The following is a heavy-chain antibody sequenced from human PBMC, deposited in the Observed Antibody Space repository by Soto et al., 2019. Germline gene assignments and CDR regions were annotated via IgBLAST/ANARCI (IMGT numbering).Heavy chain of an antibody. Sequence: AASVKVSCKASGYTFTSYGISWVRQAPGQGLEWMGWISAYNGNTNYAQKLQGRVTMTTDTSTSTAYMELRSLRSDDTAVYYCAREAKEVQANARDYYYGMDVWGQGTTVTVSS. D-gene: IGHD2-8*01. CDR1: GYTFTSYG. CDR2: ISAYNGNT. V-gene: IGHV1-18*04. CDR3: AREAKEVQANARDYYYGMDV. J-gene: IGHJ6*02.